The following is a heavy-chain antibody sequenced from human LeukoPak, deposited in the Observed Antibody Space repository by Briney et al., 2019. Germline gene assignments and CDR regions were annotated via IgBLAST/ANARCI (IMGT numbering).Heavy chain of an antibody. CDR1: GGSISSGDYY. D-gene: IGHD3-10*01. J-gene: IGHJ5*02. CDR3: ARDLRNYYGSGSPNWFDP. V-gene: IGHV4-30-4*08. Sequence: SQTLSLTCTVSGGSISSGDYYWSWIRQPPGKGLEWIGSIYHSGSTYYNPSLKSRVTISVDTSKNQFSLKLSSVTAADTAVYYCARDLRNYYGSGSPNWFDPWGQGTLVTVSS. CDR2: IYHSGST.